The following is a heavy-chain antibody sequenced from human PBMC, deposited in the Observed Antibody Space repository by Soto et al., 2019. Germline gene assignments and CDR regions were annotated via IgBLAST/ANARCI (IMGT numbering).Heavy chain of an antibody. Sequence: ASVKVSCKAFGYTFTSYGISWVRQAPGQGLEWMGWISAYNGNTNYAQKLQGRVTMTTDTSTSTAYMELRSLRSDDTAVYYCARPIYCSSTSCYVAFDIWGQGTMVTVSS. D-gene: IGHD2-2*01. CDR3: ARPIYCSSTSCYVAFDI. CDR2: ISAYNGNT. CDR1: GYTFTSYG. J-gene: IGHJ3*02. V-gene: IGHV1-18*01.